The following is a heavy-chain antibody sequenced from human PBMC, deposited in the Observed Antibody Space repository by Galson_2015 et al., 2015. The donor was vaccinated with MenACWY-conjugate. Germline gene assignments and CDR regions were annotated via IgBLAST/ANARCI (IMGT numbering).Heavy chain of an antibody. J-gene: IGHJ4*02. Sequence: SLRLSCAASGITLSGRWMHWIRQTPEKGLVWVARINSEGTSIAYADSVKDRFTISRDNAKNTLNLQMNSLRAEDSALYYCVREGVYCPHGVCYMATFDYWGQGTLVAVSS. V-gene: IGHV3-74*03. D-gene: IGHD2-8*01. CDR3: VREGVYCPHGVCYMATFDY. CDR2: INSEGTSI. CDR1: GITLSGRW.